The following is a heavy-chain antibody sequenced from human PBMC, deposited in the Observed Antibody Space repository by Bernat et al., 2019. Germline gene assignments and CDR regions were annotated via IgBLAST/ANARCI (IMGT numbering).Heavy chain of an antibody. Sequence: EVQLLESGGGLVQPGGSLRLSCAASGFTFSSYAMSWVRQAPGKGLEWVSAISGSGGSTYYADSVKGRFTISRDNSKNTLYLQMNSLRAEDTAIYYCAKVNEQWLVQGGSFGYWGQGTLVTVSS. V-gene: IGHV3-23*01. CDR2: ISGSGGST. D-gene: IGHD6-19*01. CDR1: GFTFSSYA. CDR3: AKVNEQWLVQGGSFGY. J-gene: IGHJ4*02.